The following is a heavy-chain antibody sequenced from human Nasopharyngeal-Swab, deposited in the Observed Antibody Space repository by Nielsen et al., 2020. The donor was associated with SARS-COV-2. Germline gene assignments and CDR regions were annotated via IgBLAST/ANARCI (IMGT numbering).Heavy chain of an antibody. V-gene: IGHV1-2*02. CDR2: INPNSGGT. CDR1: GYTFTGYY. D-gene: IGHD6-13*01. Sequence: VSVKVSCKASGYTFTGYYMHWVRQATGQGLEWMGWINPNSGGTNYAQKFQGRVTMTRDTSISKAYMELSRLRSDDTAVYYCARDLKGSSWYYYYYGMDVWGQGTTVTVSS. J-gene: IGHJ6*02. CDR3: ARDLKGSSWYYYYYGMDV.